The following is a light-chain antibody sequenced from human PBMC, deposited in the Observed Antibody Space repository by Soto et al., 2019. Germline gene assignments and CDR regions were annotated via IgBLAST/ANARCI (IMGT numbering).Light chain of an antibody. CDR1: SSNIGAGFD. V-gene: IGLV1-40*01. CDR2: GGS. J-gene: IGLJ3*02. CDR3: QSYDSSLRYFWL. Sequence: QSVLTQPPSVYGAPGQRVTISCTGSSSNIGAGFDVHWYQQLPGTAPRLIIYGGSNRPSGVPDRFSGSKSGTSAYLAITGLQAEDESEYYCQSYDSSLRYFWLFGGGTKVTVL.